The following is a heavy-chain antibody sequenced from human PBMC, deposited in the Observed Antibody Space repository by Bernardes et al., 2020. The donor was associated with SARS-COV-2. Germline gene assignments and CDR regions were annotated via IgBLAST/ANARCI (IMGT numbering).Heavy chain of an antibody. V-gene: IGHV1-24*01. CDR1: GYTLTELS. CDR2: FDPEDGET. Sequence: ASVKVSCKVSGYTLTELSMHWVRQAPGKGLEWMGGFDPEDGETIYAQKFQGRVTMTEDTSTDTAYMELSSLRSEDTAVYYCATAPAILVRGVIINWFDPWGQGTLVTVSS. D-gene: IGHD3-10*01. J-gene: IGHJ5*02. CDR3: ATAPAILVRGVIINWFDP.